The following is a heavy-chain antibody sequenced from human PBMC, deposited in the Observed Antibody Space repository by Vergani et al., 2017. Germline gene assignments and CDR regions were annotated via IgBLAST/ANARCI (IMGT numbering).Heavy chain of an antibody. D-gene: IGHD3-16*01. Sequence: QMPLQESGPGLVKASETLSLPCTVSGDSIISRSYYWGWIRQPPGKGLEWIGSIYNSGNGDSSSSLKSRVPISADTSKNQFYLRLTSVTAADTAVYYCASGKYYSDSTSHFRGRYFDVWGRGTLVTVPS. CDR3: ASGKYYSDSTSHFRGRYFDV. CDR2: IYNSGNG. J-gene: IGHJ2*01. V-gene: IGHV4-39*01. CDR1: GDSIISRSYY.